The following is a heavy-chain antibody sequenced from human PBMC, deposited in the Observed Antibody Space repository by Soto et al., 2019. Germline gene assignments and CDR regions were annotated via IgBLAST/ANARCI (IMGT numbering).Heavy chain of an antibody. CDR2: VYPSSGGT. Sequence: QVQLVQSGAEVKQPGASVKVSCKASGYTFSVYHLHWVRQDPGQGLEWMGWVYPSSGGTSYAQRFEGGVTMTRDTSINTAYMDLSRLTSDDTAVYFCAKELQRGLDVWGQGTTVIVSS. CDR3: AKELQRGLDV. J-gene: IGHJ6*02. D-gene: IGHD1-7*01. CDR1: GYTFSVYH. V-gene: IGHV1-2*02.